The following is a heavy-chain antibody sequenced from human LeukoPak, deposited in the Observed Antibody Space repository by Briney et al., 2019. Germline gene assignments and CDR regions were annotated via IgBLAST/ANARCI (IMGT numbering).Heavy chain of an antibody. V-gene: IGHV3-15*07. CDR1: GFTFNTYA. CDR3: TKNTGDFDI. D-gene: IGHD4-17*01. Sequence: GGSLRLSCAASGFTFNTYAMNWVRQAPGKGLEWVGRVKSVAEGGASEYGTAVKGRFTISRDDSKKTVYLQMHNLSTEDTALYYCTKNTGDFDIWGQGTMVIVSS. J-gene: IGHJ3*02. CDR2: VKSVAEGGAS.